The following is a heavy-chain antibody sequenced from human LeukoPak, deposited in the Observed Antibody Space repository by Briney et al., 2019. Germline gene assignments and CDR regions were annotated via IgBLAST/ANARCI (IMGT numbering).Heavy chain of an antibody. J-gene: IGHJ4*02. CDR3: ALMDYGDYVYDY. CDR1: GFTFSSYG. Sequence: GGSLRLSCAASGFTFSSYGMHWARQAPGKGLEWVAFIRYDGSNKYYADSVKGRFTISRDNSKNTLYLQMNSLRAEDTAVYYCALMDYGDYVYDYWGQGTLVTVSS. CDR2: IRYDGSNK. D-gene: IGHD4-17*01. V-gene: IGHV3-30*02.